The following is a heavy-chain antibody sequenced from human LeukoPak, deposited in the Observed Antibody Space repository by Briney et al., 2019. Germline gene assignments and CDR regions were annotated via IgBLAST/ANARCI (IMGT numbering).Heavy chain of an antibody. Sequence: ASVKVSCKASGYTFTGYYMHWGRQAPGQGLEWMGWINPNSGGTNYAQKFQGRVTMTRDTSISTAYMELSRLRSDDTAVYYCARTNGERITIFGVVTSFYYYMDVWGKGTTVTVSS. V-gene: IGHV1-2*02. J-gene: IGHJ6*03. CDR3: ARTNGERITIFGVVTSFYYYMDV. CDR1: GYTFTGYY. CDR2: INPNSGGT. D-gene: IGHD3-3*01.